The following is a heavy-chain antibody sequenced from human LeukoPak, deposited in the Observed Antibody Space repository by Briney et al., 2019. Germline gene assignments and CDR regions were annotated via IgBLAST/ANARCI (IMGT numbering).Heavy chain of an antibody. J-gene: IGHJ4*02. CDR2: IGTHNGNT. V-gene: IGHV1-18*01. Sequence: ASVKVSCKASGYTFTSYDINWVRQAPGQGLEWMGWIGTHNGNTNYAQKFQGRVIMTTDTSTSTAYMELMSLRSDDTAVFYCARDGSGGGGYFDYWGQGTLVIVSS. D-gene: IGHD6-19*01. CDR3: ARDGSGGGGYFDY. CDR1: GYTFTSYD.